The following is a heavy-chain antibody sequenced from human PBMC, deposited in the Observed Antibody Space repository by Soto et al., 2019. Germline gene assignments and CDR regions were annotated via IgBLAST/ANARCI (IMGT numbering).Heavy chain of an antibody. J-gene: IGHJ6*02. CDR2: ISAYNGKT. CDR1: GYTFTSYG. V-gene: IGHV1-18*01. Sequence: QVQLVQSGAEVKKPGASVKVSCKASGYTFTSYGISWVRQAPGQGLEWMGWISAYNGKTNYAQTLQGRVTMTTDTSASTAYMELRSLRSDDTAVYYCARDAPIFGYRTDYYYYGMDVWGQGTTVTVSS. D-gene: IGHD3-3*01. CDR3: ARDAPIFGYRTDYYYYGMDV.